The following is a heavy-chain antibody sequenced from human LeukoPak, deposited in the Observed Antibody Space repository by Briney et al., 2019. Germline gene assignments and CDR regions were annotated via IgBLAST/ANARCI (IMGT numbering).Heavy chain of an antibody. CDR3: ARGGSRSWDYYYSYYMDV. D-gene: IGHD2-15*01. V-gene: IGHV4-59*12. J-gene: IGHJ6*03. Sequence: SETLSLTCTVSGGSIQYYWSWIRQPPGKGLEWIGYIYYSGSTNYSPSLKSRVTISVDTSKNQFSLRLSSVTAADTAVYYCARGGSRSWDYYYSYYMDVWGKGTTVTVSS. CDR1: GGSIQYY. CDR2: IYYSGST.